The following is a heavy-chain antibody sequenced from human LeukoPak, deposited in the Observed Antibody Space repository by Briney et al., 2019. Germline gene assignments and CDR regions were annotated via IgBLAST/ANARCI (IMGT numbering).Heavy chain of an antibody. CDR1: GDSIRTNS. V-gene: IGHV4-59*01. J-gene: IGHJ4*02. CDR2: MYYSGDT. CDR3: ARKEGTH. Sequence: SETLSLTCTVSGDSIRTNSWSWVRQPPGKGLEWIGYMYYSGDTNYNPSLKGRVTISIDTSKNQFSLRLNSVTAADTAVYYCARKEGTHWGQGTLVTVSS. D-gene: IGHD1-1*01.